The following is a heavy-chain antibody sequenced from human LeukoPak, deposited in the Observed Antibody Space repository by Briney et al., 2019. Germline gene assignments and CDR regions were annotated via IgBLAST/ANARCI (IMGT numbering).Heavy chain of an antibody. V-gene: IGHV3-23*01. D-gene: IGHD3-22*01. CDR1: GFTFSSYT. Sequence: PGGSLRLSCAASGFTFSSYTMSWVRQAPGKGLEWVSTITTSDGNTYYADSVKGRFTVSRDNSKNTLSLQMNSLRAEDTAVYHCARMMTDFDGSGHDIQRGAFDIWGQGTMVTVS. CDR2: ITTSDGNT. CDR3: ARMMTDFDGSGHDIQRGAFDI. J-gene: IGHJ3*02.